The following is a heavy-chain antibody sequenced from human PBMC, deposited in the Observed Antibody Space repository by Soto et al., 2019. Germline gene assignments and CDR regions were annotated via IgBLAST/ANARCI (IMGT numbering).Heavy chain of an antibody. Sequence: GGSLRLSCAASGFTFDDYAMHWVRQAPGKGLEWVSGISWNSGSIGYADSVKGRFTISRDNAKNSLYLQMNSLRAEDTAVYYCANQWLGYYFDYWGQGTLVTVSS. CDR1: GFTFDDYA. V-gene: IGHV3-9*01. J-gene: IGHJ4*02. CDR3: ANQWLGYYFDY. CDR2: ISWNSGSI. D-gene: IGHD6-19*01.